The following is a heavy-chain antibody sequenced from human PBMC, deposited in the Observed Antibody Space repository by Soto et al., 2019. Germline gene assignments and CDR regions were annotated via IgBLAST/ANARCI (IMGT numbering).Heavy chain of an antibody. J-gene: IGHJ4*02. V-gene: IGHV1-18*04. D-gene: IGHD3-22*01. CDR1: GYTFTSYG. CDR3: ASCNYYDSSGYYYY. Sequence: WASVKVSCKASGYTFTSYGISWVRQAPGQGLEWMGWISAYNGNTNYAQKLQGRVTMTTDTSTSTAYMELRSLRSDDTAVYYCASCNYYDSSGYYYYWGQGTLVTVSS. CDR2: ISAYNGNT.